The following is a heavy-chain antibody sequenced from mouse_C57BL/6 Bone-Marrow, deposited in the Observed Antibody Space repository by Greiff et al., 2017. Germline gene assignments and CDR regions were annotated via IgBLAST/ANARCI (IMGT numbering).Heavy chain of an antibody. V-gene: IGHV1-61*01. CDR2: IYPSDSET. D-gene: IGHD1-1*01. CDR1: GYTFTSYW. Sequence: QVQLQQPGAELVRPGSSVKLSCKASGYTFTSYWMDWVKQRPGQGLEWIGNIYPSDSETHYNQKFKDKATLTVDKSSSTAYMQLSSLTSEDSAVYYWARKDYGSSYNFDYWGQGTTLTVSS. CDR3: ARKDYGSSYNFDY. J-gene: IGHJ2*01.